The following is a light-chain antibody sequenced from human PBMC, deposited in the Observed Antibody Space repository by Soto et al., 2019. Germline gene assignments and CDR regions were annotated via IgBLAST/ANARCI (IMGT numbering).Light chain of an antibody. CDR3: NSYTSSSALV. V-gene: IGLV2-14*01. CDR2: EVS. J-gene: IGLJ1*01. Sequence: QSALTQPASVSGSPGQLITISCTGTSSDVGGYNYVSWYQHYPGKAPKLMIYEVSNRPSGVSNRFSGSKSGNTASLTISGLQAEDEADYYCNSYTSSSALVFGTGTKVTVL. CDR1: SSDVGGYNY.